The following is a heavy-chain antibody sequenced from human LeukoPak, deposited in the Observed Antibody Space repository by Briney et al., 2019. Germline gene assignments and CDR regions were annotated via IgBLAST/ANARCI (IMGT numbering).Heavy chain of an antibody. CDR1: GGSISSYY. J-gene: IGHJ4*02. V-gene: IGHV4-59*01. Sequence: TPSETLSLTCTVSGGSISSYYWSWIRQPPGKGLEWIGYIYYSGSTNYNPSLKSRVTISVDTSKNQFSLKLSSVTAADTAVYYCARDGYSGSDALWGQGTLVTVSS. D-gene: IGHD5-12*01. CDR2: IYYSGST. CDR3: ARDGYSGSDAL.